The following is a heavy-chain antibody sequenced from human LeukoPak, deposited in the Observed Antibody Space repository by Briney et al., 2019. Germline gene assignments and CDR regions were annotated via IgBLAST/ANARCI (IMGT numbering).Heavy chain of an antibody. CDR3: AREPWSIAYCSRTNCGLNS. CDR2: IYYSGST. D-gene: IGHD2-2*01. Sequence: SETLSLTCTVSGGSISSSSYYWGWIRQPPGKGLEWIGSIYYSGSTYYNPSLKSRVTISVDTSRNQFSLKLSSVTPEDTAFYYCAREPWSIAYCSRTNCGLNSWGQGTLVTVSS. CDR1: GGSISSSSYY. V-gene: IGHV4-39*07. J-gene: IGHJ4*02.